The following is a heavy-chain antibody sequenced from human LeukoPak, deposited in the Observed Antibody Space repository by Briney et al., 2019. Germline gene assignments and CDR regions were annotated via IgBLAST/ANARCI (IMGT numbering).Heavy chain of an antibody. Sequence: PSETLSLTCAVSGGYFSSSSHYWGWIRQPPGKGLEWIGSIYYSGSTYPNPSLKSRVTITGDTSKNQFSLKLSSVTAADTAVYYCARHGEGVYTDYVNPGQPNYYMYVWGQGTTVIVSS. CDR1: GGYFSSSSHY. D-gene: IGHD2-8*01. J-gene: IGHJ6*03. CDR3: ARHGEGVYTDYVNPGQPNYYMYV. V-gene: IGHV4-39*01. CDR2: IYYSGST.